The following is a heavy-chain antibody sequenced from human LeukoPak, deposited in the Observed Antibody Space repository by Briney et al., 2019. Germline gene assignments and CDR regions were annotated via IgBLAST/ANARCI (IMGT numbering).Heavy chain of an antibody. CDR2: INSDGSST. J-gene: IGHJ3*02. Sequence: GGSLRLSCAASGFTFSSYWMHWVRQAPGKGLVWVSRINSDGSSTSYADSVKGRFTISRENAKNTLYLQMNSLRAEDTAVYYCARKGSSWYNAFDIWGQGTMVTVSS. CDR1: GFTFSSYW. D-gene: IGHD6-13*01. V-gene: IGHV3-74*01. CDR3: ARKGSSWYNAFDI.